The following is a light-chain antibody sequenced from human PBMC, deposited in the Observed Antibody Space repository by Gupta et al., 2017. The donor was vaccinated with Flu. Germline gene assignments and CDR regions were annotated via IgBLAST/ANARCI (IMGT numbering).Light chain of an antibody. CDR2: EDT. J-gene: IGLJ3*02. Sequence: QGQTATIPCSGDKLGDKYACWYQQKPGQSPVLVIHEDTKRPSGIPERFSGSNSGNTATLTISGAQAMDEADYYCQAWDSTTFWVFGGGTKLTVL. CDR3: QAWDSTTFWV. CDR1: KLGDKY. V-gene: IGLV3-1*01.